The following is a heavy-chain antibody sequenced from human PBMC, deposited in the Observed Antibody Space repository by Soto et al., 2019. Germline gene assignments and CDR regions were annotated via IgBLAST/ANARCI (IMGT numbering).Heavy chain of an antibody. D-gene: IGHD2-2*01. V-gene: IGHV1-8*01. CDR3: ERVGDADYCSSASFQDYYMDV. Sequence: QVQLVQSGAEVKKPGASVKVSCKASGYTFTSYAINWVRQATGQGLEWMGLMNPNSGNTGYAQKFQGRVTMTRNTSISTAYRELSSLRYEDTAVYYCERVGDADYCSSASFQDYYMDVWGKGTTVTVSS. CDR2: MNPNSGNT. CDR1: GYTFTSYA. J-gene: IGHJ6*03.